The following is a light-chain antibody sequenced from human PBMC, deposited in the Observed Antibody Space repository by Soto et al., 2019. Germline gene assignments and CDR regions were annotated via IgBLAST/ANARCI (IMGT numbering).Light chain of an antibody. CDR3: SSYTSSSTLLYV. V-gene: IGLV2-14*01. J-gene: IGLJ1*01. CDR2: DVS. CDR1: SSDVGGYNY. Sequence: QSALTQPASVSGSPGQSITISCTGTSSDVGGYNYVSWYQQHPGKAPKLMIYDVSNRPSGVSNRFPGSKSGNTASLTISGLQAEDEADCYCSSYTSSSTLLYVFGTGTKLTVL.